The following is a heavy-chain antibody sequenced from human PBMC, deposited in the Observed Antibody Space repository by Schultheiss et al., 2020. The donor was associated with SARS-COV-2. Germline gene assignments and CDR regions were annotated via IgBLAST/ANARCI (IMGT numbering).Heavy chain of an antibody. Sequence: SETLSLTCTVSGGSISSSSYYWGWIRQPPGKGLEWIGYVFYSGSTYYKSSLKSRVTISVDTSKNQFSLKLSSVTAADTAVYYCARHFDYGGNPSGWFDPWGQGTLVTVSS. CDR1: GGSISSSSYY. CDR3: ARHFDYGGNPSGWFDP. V-gene: IGHV4-39*01. CDR2: VFYSGST. D-gene: IGHD4-23*01. J-gene: IGHJ5*02.